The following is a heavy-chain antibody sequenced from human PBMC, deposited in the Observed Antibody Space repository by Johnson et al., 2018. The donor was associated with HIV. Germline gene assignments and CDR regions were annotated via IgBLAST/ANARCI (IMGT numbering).Heavy chain of an antibody. D-gene: IGHD5-24*01. V-gene: IGHV3-9*01. J-gene: IGHJ3*02. CDR3: AKIRGEMATTDAFDI. CDR2: ISWNSGSI. CDR1: GFTFSSYA. Sequence: VQLVESGGGVAQPGRSLRLSCTASGFTFSSYAMHWVRQAPGKGLEWVSGISWNSGSIGYADSVKGRFTISRDNAKNSLYLQMNSLRAEDTALYYCAKIRGEMATTDAFDIWGQGTMVTVSS.